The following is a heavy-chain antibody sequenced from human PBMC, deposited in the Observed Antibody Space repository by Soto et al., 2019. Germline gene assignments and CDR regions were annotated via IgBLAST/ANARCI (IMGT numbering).Heavy chain of an antibody. CDR1: GYSISSGYY. J-gene: IGHJ4*02. D-gene: IGHD3-22*01. V-gene: IGHV4-38-2*01. Sequence: PSETLSLTCGVSGYSISSGYYWGWIRQIRQPPGKGLEWIGSINRSGNTYYNPSLRSRVTISVDTSKNQFSLKLSSVTAADTAVYYCARGTAYYYDSSGYYSLRLDYWGQGTLVTVSS. CDR3: ARGTAYYYDSSGYYSLRLDY. CDR2: INRSGNT.